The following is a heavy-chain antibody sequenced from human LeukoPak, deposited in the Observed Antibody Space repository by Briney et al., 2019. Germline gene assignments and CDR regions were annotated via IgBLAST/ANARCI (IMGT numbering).Heavy chain of an antibody. J-gene: IGHJ4*02. V-gene: IGHV1-2*06. CDR2: IDPNSGDT. D-gene: IGHD3-16*01. CDR1: GYTFIAYY. Sequence: GASVKVPCRASGYTFIAYYIHWVRQAPGQGLEWMGRIDPNSGDTDYAQHFQGRVTMTRDTSVSTAYMELSRLRSDDTAVYYCANWGNGYWGQGTLVTVSS. CDR3: ANWGNGY.